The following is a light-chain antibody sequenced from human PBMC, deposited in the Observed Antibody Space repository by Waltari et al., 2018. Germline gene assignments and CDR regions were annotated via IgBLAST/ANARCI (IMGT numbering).Light chain of an antibody. Sequence: EIVLTQSPGTLSLSPGERATLSCRASQSVGSNYLVWYQQKPGQAPRHLIYGASSRATGIPDRFTGSGSGTDFTLTISRLEPEDFAVYYCQQYGTSSSFGQGTRLEIK. CDR2: GAS. CDR3: QQYGTSSS. V-gene: IGKV3-20*01. CDR1: QSVGSNY. J-gene: IGKJ5*01.